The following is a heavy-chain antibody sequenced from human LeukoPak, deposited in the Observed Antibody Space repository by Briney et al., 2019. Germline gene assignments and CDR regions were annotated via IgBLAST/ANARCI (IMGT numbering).Heavy chain of an antibody. V-gene: IGHV4-39*01. J-gene: IGHJ4*02. Sequence: SETLSLTCTVSGGSISSSSYYWGWIRQPPGKGLEWIGSIYSSGSTYYNPSLKSRVTISVDTSKNQFSLKLSSVTAADTAVYYCARRPLWSGYHDYWGQGTLVTVSS. CDR3: ARRPLWSGYHDY. D-gene: IGHD3-3*01. CDR2: IYSSGST. CDR1: GGSISSSSYY.